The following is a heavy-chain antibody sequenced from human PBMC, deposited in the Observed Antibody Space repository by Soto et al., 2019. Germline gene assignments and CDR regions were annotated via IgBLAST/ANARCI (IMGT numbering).Heavy chain of an antibody. J-gene: IGHJ5*02. CDR3: ARDLSYCGGDCYEWFDP. Sequence: SVKVSCKASGGTFSSYTISWVRQAPGQGLEWMGRIIPILGIANYAQKFQGRVTITADKSTSTAYMELSSLRSEDTAVYYCARDLSYCGGDCYEWFDPWGQGTLVTVSS. V-gene: IGHV1-69*04. D-gene: IGHD2-21*02. CDR1: GGTFSSYT. CDR2: IIPILGIA.